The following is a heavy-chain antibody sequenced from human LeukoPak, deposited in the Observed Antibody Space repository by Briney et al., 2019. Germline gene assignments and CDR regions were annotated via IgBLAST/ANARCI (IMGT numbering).Heavy chain of an antibody. CDR1: GFTFSSYA. CDR2: LSGSGGST. V-gene: IGHV3-23*01. J-gene: IGHJ4*02. D-gene: IGHD2-21*02. Sequence: HPGASLRLSCAASGFTFSSYAMSWVRQAPGKGLEWVSALSGSGGSTYYADSVKGRFTISRDNSKNTLYLQMNSLRAEDTAVYYCAKINLYCGGGCYSLQTAPFDYWGQGTLVTVSS. CDR3: AKINLYCGGGCYSLQTAPFDY.